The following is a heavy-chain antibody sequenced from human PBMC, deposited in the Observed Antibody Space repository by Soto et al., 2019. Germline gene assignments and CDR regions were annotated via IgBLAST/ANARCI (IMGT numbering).Heavy chain of an antibody. CDR1: GGSISSYY. J-gene: IGHJ5*02. D-gene: IGHD2-8*01. CDR3: AKNKRYCTNGVCSNPWFDP. Sequence: SETLSLTSTVSGGSISSYYWTWIRQPPGKGLEWIGYIYYSGSTNYNPSLKSRVAISVDTSKNQFSLKLSSVTAADTAVYYCAKNKRYCTNGVCSNPWFDPWGQGTLVTVSS. CDR2: IYYSGST. V-gene: IGHV4-59*01.